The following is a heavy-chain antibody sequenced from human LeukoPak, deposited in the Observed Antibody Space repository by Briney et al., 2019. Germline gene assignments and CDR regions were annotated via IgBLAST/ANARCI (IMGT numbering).Heavy chain of an antibody. CDR3: ARVGGEYDDYVSFFEY. J-gene: IGHJ4*02. V-gene: IGHV4-38-2*01. Sequence: SETLSLTCAVSGYSISNGYYWGWIRQPPGKGLEWIGNIYHSGSTYYNLSLKSRITMSVDTSKNQFSLKLTSVTAADTAMYYCARVGGEYDDYVSFFEYLGQGTLVTVSS. CDR2: IYHSGST. CDR1: GYSISNGYY. D-gene: IGHD4-17*01.